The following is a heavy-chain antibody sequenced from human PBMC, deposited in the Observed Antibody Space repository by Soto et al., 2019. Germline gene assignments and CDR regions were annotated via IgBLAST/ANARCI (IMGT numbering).Heavy chain of an antibody. CDR3: ARELQLADNNWFDP. CDR2: IYYSGST. CDR1: GGSVSSGSYY. J-gene: IGHJ5*02. V-gene: IGHV4-61*01. Sequence: SATLSLTCTVSGGSVSSGSYYWSWIRQPPGKGLEWIGYIYYSGSTNYNPSLKSRVTISVDTSKNQFSLKLSSVTAADTAVYYCARELQLADNNWFDPWGQGTLVTVSS. D-gene: IGHD6-13*01.